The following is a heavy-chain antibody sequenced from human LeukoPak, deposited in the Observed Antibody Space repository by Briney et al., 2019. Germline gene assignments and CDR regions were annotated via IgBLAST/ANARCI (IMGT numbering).Heavy chain of an antibody. CDR3: ATEILYYYDSSGYYVDYFGY. Sequence: PGGSRRLSCAASGFSFSGYWMYWVRQAPGKGLVWVSRISSDGTDTYSADSVKGRFTISRDNAKNSLYLQVNSLRAEDTAVYYCATEILYYYDSSGYYVDYFGYWGQGTLVTVSS. V-gene: IGHV3-74*01. CDR1: GFSFSGYW. D-gene: IGHD3-22*01. CDR2: ISSDGTDT. J-gene: IGHJ4*02.